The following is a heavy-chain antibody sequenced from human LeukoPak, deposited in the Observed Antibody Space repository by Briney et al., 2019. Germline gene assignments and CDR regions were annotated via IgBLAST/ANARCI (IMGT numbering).Heavy chain of an antibody. J-gene: IGHJ5*02. CDR1: GYTFTSYD. CDR3: ARDSGWSKRFDP. CDR2: MNPNSGNT. D-gene: IGHD6-19*01. V-gene: IGHV1-8*03. Sequence: ASVKVSCKASGYTFTSYDINWVRQATGQGLEWMGWMNPNSGNTGYAQKFQGRVTITADKSTSTAYMELSSLRSEDTAVYYCARDSGWSKRFDPWGQGTLVTVSS.